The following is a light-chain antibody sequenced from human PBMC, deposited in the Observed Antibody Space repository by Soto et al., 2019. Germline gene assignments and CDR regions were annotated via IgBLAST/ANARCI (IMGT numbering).Light chain of an antibody. V-gene: IGKV3-15*01. Sequence: EIVMTQSPVTLSVSPWERVTLSCRASQSVSSNLAWYQQKPGLAPRLLMFAVSTRAAGIPGRFSGSGSGTEFTLTISSRQSADFAVYDCQQYSNWPRTFGQGTKVDIK. CDR2: AVS. CDR1: QSVSSN. J-gene: IGKJ1*01. CDR3: QQYSNWPRT.